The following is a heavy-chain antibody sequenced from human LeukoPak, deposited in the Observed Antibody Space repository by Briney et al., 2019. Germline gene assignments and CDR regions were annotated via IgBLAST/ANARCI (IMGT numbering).Heavy chain of an antibody. J-gene: IGHJ4*02. Sequence: ASVKVSCKASGYTFTSFDINWVRQATGQGLEWMGWMNPNSGNTGYAQKFQGRVTMTRNTSISTAYMELSSLRSEDTAVYYWARAWYVDYAFEYWGQGTLVTVSS. D-gene: IGHD4-17*01. V-gene: IGHV1-8*01. CDR3: ARAWYVDYAFEY. CDR2: MNPNSGNT. CDR1: GYTFTSFD.